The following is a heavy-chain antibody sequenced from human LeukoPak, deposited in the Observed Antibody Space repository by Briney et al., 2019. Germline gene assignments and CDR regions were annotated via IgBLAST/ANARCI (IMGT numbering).Heavy chain of an antibody. J-gene: IGHJ6*02. Sequence: MSSQTLSLTCTVSGGSIRSGSYYWSWIRQPAGKGLDWIGRIYTSGSTNYNPSLKSRVTISVDTSKIQFSLKLSSVTAADTAVYYCARDNCGGDCYRYYYGMDVWGQGTTVTVTS. CDR1: GGSIRSGSYY. CDR3: ARDNCGGDCYRYYYGMDV. V-gene: IGHV4-61*02. D-gene: IGHD2-21*02. CDR2: IYTSGST.